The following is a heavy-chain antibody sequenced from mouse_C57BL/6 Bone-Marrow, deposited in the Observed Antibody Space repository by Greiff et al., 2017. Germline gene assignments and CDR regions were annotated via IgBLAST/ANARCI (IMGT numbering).Heavy chain of an antibody. V-gene: IGHV1-69*01. Sequence: VQLQQSGAELVMPGASVKLSCKASGYTFTSYWMHWVRQRPGQGLEWIGEIGPSDSYTNYNKKFKGKSTLTVDKSSSTAYMQLSSLTSEDSAVYFCARGGYYGSNQWGQGNLVTVSA. CDR3: ARGGYYGSNQ. CDR1: GYTFTSYW. CDR2: IGPSDSYT. D-gene: IGHD1-1*01. J-gene: IGHJ3*02.